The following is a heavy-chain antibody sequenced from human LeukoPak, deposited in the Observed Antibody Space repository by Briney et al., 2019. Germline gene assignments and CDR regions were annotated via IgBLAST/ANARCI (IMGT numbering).Heavy chain of an antibody. Sequence: GGSLRLSCAASGFTVSSNYMAWVRRAPGKGLEWVSVIYSGGTIYYADSVKGRFTLSRDNSKNTLYLQMNSLRAEDTAVYYCAREGSYDGSTMWYFDYWGQGTLVTVSS. J-gene: IGHJ4*02. CDR1: GFTVSSNY. V-gene: IGHV3-53*01. CDR2: IYSGGTI. CDR3: AREGSYDGSTMWYFDY. D-gene: IGHD3-22*01.